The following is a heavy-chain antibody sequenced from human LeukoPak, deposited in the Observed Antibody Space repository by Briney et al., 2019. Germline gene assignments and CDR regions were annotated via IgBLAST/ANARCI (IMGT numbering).Heavy chain of an antibody. V-gene: IGHV1-2*02. CDR2: INPNSGGT. D-gene: IGHD3-9*01. CDR3: ARDNVDYDILTRHPHYFDY. Sequence: GASVKVSCKASGYTFTGYYMHWVRQAPGQGLEWMGWINPNSGGTNYAQKFQGRVTMTRDTSISTAYMELSKLRSDDTAVYYCARDNVDYDILTRHPHYFDYWGQGTLVTVSS. CDR1: GYTFTGYY. J-gene: IGHJ4*02.